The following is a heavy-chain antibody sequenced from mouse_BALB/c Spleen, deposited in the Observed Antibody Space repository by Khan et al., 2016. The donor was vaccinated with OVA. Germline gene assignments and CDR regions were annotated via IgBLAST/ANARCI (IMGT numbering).Heavy chain of an antibody. D-gene: IGHD1-1*02. CDR2: IYPGSGST. CDR3: ARCGRLDAGYSMDY. V-gene: IGHV1-77*01. J-gene: IGHJ4*01. Sequence: QVQLQQAGPELVKPGASVKMSCKASGYTFTDYVISWLKQRTGQGLEWIGEIYPGSGSTYYNEKFKGKATLTADKSSNTVFMQLSSLTSEDSVVDCCARCGRLDAGYSMDYWGQGTSVTVSS. CDR1: GYTFTDYV.